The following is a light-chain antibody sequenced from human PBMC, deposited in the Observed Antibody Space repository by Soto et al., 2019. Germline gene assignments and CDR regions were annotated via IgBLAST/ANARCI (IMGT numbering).Light chain of an antibody. CDR3: WSYAGSFTYV. V-gene: IGLV2-23*02. Sequence: QSALTQPASVSGSPGQSITISCTGSSSDDGSYTLVSWYQQHPCKVPKLMIYEVSKRPSGVSFRFSGSRSGNTASLTISWLQAEDEADYFCWSYAGSFTYVFGTGTKVTVL. CDR1: SSDDGSYTL. J-gene: IGLJ1*01. CDR2: EVS.